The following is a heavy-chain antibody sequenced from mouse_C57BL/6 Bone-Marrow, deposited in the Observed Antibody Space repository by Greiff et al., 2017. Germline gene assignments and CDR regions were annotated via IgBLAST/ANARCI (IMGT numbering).Heavy chain of an antibody. CDR2: ISSGGSYT. Sequence: DVKLVESGGDLVKPGGSLKLSCAASGFTFSSYGMSWVRQTPDKRLEWVATISSGGSYTYYPDSVKGRFTISRDNAKNTLYLQMSSLKSEDTAMYYCARQSHYYGSSYYYAMDYWGQGTSVTVSS. CDR3: ARQSHYYGSSYYYAMDY. D-gene: IGHD1-1*01. J-gene: IGHJ4*01. CDR1: GFTFSSYG. V-gene: IGHV5-6*02.